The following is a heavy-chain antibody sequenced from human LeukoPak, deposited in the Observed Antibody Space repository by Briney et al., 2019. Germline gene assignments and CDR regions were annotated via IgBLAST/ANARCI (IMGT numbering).Heavy chain of an antibody. CDR3: ASFVWGGGFEY. V-gene: IGHV4-34*01. CDR1: GGSFSGYY. J-gene: IGHJ4*02. D-gene: IGHD7-27*01. Sequence: SETLSLTCAVSGGSFSGYYRTWIRQPPGKGLEWIWEIYHSGSTNYNPSVTSPGTISIDTSTNQVSLRLTSVTAGETAVYYCASFVWGGGFEYWGQGTLVTVSS. CDR2: IYHSGST.